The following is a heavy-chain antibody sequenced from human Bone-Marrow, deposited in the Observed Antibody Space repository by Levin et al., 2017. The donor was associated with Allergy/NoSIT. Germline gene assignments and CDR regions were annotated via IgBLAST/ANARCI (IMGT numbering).Heavy chain of an antibody. CDR3: ARPKGSGWYGHGMDV. D-gene: IGHD6-19*01. J-gene: IGHJ6*01. CDR2: ISPNGDTA. V-gene: IGHV1-46*01. Sequence: ASVKVSCKASGYTFTAYFMHWVRQAPGQGPEWMGVISPNGDTARYAHKFQGRVTMTRDTSASTVYMEVTGLTSEDTATYYCARPKGSGWYGHGMDVWGQGTTVIVSS. CDR1: GYTFTAYF.